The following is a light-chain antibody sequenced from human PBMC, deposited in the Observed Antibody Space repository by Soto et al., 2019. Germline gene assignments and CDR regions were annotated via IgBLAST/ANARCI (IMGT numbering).Light chain of an antibody. CDR2: YDD. CDR1: SSNIGNNA. J-gene: IGLJ2*01. V-gene: IGLV1-36*01. Sequence: QAVVTQPPSVSEAPRQRVTISCSGSSSNIGNNAVNWYQQLPGKAPTLLIYYDDLLASGVSDRFSGSKSGTSASLAISGLQSEDEAEYYCATWDDGLNGPVFGGGTKVTVL. CDR3: ATWDDGLNGPV.